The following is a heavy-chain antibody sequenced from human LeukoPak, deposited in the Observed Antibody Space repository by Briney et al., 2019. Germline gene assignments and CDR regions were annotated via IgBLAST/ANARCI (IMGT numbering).Heavy chain of an antibody. V-gene: IGHV1-2*02. CDR1: GYTFTGYY. J-gene: IGHJ4*02. CDR3: ARGEAVAPDY. D-gene: IGHD6-19*01. CDR2: INPNSGGT. Sequence: ASVKVSCKASGYTFTGYYMHWVRQAPGQGLEWMGWINPNSGGTNYAQEFQGRVTMTRDTSISTAYMELSRLRSDDTAVYYCARGEAVAPDYWGQGTLVTVSS.